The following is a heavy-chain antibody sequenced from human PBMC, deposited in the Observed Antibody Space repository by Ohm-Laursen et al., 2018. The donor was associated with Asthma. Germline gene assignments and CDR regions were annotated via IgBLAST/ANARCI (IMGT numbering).Heavy chain of an antibody. CDR2: INPNSGGT. CDR1: GYTFTGYY. J-gene: IGHJ6*02. Sequence: ASVKVSCKASGYTFTGYYMHWVRQAPGQELEWMGRINPNSGGTNYAQKFQGRVTMTRDTSISTAYMELSRLRSDDTAVYYWARGDDYGDYVGAYGMDVWGQGTTVTVSS. CDR3: ARGDDYGDYVGAYGMDV. D-gene: IGHD4-17*01. V-gene: IGHV1-2*06.